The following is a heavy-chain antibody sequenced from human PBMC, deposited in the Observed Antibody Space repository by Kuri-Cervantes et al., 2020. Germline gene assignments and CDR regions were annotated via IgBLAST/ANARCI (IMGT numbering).Heavy chain of an antibody. Sequence: ASVKVSCKASGYTFTSYYMHWVRQAPGQGLEWMGWISVYNGNTNYAQKFQGRVTMTTDTSTSTAYMELRSLRSDDTAVYYCARGRMVRGVISLIDYWGQGTLVTVSS. V-gene: IGHV1-18*04. CDR3: ARGRMVRGVISLIDY. CDR2: ISVYNGNT. J-gene: IGHJ4*02. CDR1: GYTFTSYY. D-gene: IGHD3-10*01.